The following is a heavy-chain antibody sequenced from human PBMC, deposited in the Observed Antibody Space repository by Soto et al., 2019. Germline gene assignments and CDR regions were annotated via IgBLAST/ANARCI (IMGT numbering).Heavy chain of an antibody. D-gene: IGHD2-15*01. CDR1: GDSISTVDYF. CDR2: IYKSTTT. V-gene: IGHV4-30-4*01. J-gene: IGHJ5*01. Sequence: SETLSLTCSVSGDSISTVDYFWSGFPHPPGRALEYIGYIYKSTTTYYNPSFESRVAISLDTSKSQFSLNVTSVTAADTAVYFCARGRYCLTGRCFPNWFDSWGQGTLVTVSS. CDR3: ARGRYCLTGRCFPNWFDS.